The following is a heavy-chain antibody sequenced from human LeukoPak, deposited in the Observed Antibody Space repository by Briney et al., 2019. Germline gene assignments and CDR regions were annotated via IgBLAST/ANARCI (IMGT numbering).Heavy chain of an antibody. Sequence: PGGSLRLSCAASGFTFSDNYMDWVRQAPGKGLEWVGRSRIKANSYTTEYAASVKGRFTISRDDSKNSLYLQMSSLKTEDTAVYYCARYCSSTSCYSASPYAMDVWGKGTTVTVSS. J-gene: IGHJ6*04. D-gene: IGHD2-2*01. CDR3: ARYCSSTSCYSASPYAMDV. V-gene: IGHV3-72*01. CDR2: SRIKANSYTT. CDR1: GFTFSDNY.